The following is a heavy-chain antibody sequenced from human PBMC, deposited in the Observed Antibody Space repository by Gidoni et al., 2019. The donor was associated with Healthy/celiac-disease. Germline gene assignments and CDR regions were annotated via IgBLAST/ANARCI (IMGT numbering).Heavy chain of an antibody. Sequence: QLQLQESGPGLVKPSETLSLTCTVSGGSLSSSSYYWGWIRQPPGKGLEWIGSIYYSGSTYYNPSLKSRVTISVDTSKNQFSLKLSSVTAADTAVYYCASHLVVITFNYFDYWGQGTLVTVSS. CDR2: IYYSGST. CDR1: GGSLSSSSYY. J-gene: IGHJ4*02. CDR3: ASHLVVITFNYFDY. V-gene: IGHV4-39*01. D-gene: IGHD3-22*01.